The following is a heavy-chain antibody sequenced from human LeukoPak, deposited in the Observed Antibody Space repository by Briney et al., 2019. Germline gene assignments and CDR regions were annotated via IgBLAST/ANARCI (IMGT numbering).Heavy chain of an antibody. CDR2: IYHSGST. D-gene: IGHD1-26*01. J-gene: IGHJ3*02. V-gene: IGHV4-38-2*02. Sequence: SETLSLTCTVSGYSISSGYYWGWIRQPPGKGLEWIGSIYHSGSTYYNPSLKSRVTISVDTSKNQFSLKLSSVTAADTAVYYCASSVVGALNAFDIWGQGTMVTVSS. CDR1: GYSISSGYY. CDR3: ASSVVGALNAFDI.